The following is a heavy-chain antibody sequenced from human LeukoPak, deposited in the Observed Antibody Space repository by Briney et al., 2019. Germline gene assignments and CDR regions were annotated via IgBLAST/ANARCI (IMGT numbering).Heavy chain of an antibody. Sequence: GGSLRLSCASSGFTFSPYSMNWVRQAPGKGLEWVSSISSSSSYIYYADSVKGRFTISRDNAKNSLYLQMNSLRAEDTAVYYCARDLLGWNYLFDTWGPGTLVTVSS. CDR3: ARDLLGWNYLFDT. CDR1: GFTFSPYS. D-gene: IGHD1-7*01. V-gene: IGHV3-21*01. CDR2: ISSSSSYI. J-gene: IGHJ4*02.